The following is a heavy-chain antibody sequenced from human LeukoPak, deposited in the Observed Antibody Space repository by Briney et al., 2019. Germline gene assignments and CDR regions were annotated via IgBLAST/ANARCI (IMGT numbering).Heavy chain of an antibody. V-gene: IGHV3-30*04. CDR2: ISYDGSNK. D-gene: IGHD2-15*01. CDR1: GFTFSSYA. CDR3: ARASGYCSGGSCYSIVGGYYFDY. Sequence: PGRSLRLSCAASGFTFSSYAMHWVRQAPGKGLEWVAVISYDGSNKYHADSVKGRFTISRDNSKNTLYLQMNSLRAEDTAVYYCARASGYCSGGSCYSIVGGYYFDYWGQGTLVTVSS. J-gene: IGHJ4*02.